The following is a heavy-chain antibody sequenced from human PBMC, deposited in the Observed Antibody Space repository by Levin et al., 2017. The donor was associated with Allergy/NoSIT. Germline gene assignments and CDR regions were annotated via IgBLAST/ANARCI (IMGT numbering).Heavy chain of an antibody. CDR1: GYTFTDYY. Sequence: ASVKVSCEASGYTFTDYYMHWVRQAPGQGLEWMGCINPNSGGTNYVQKFQGRVSMTRDTSISTAYMELSRLRSDDTAVYYCARKGDTELDYWGQGTLVIVSS. J-gene: IGHJ4*02. V-gene: IGHV1-2*02. CDR3: ARKGDTELDY. D-gene: IGHD5-18*01. CDR2: INPNSGGT.